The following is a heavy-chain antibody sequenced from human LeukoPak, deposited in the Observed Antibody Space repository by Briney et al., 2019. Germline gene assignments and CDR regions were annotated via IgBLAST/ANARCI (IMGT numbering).Heavy chain of an antibody. D-gene: IGHD2-15*01. J-gene: IGHJ4*02. V-gene: IGHV4-59*01. CDR2: IYYSGST. CDR1: GDSISNYY. CDR3: ARETCSGGSCFQFDF. Sequence: SETLSLACTVSGDSISNYYWSWIRQSPGKGLEWIGYIYYSGSTNYNPSLKSRVTISVDTSKNQFSLKLSSVTAADTAVYYCARETCSGGSCFQFDFWGQGTLVTVSS.